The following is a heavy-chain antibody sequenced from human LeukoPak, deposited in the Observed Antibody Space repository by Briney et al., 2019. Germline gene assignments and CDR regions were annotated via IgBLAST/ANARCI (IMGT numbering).Heavy chain of an antibody. J-gene: IGHJ4*02. Sequence: GGSLRLSCAASGFTFSNAWMSWVRHAPGKGLERVGRIKSKTDGGTTDYTAPVTGRFTISRDDSKNTLYLQMNSLKTEDTAVYYCTTDLIVVVVAATYSFDYWGQGTLVTVSS. CDR1: GFTFSNAW. D-gene: IGHD2-15*01. CDR3: TTDLIVVVVAATYSFDY. V-gene: IGHV3-15*01. CDR2: IKSKTDGGTT.